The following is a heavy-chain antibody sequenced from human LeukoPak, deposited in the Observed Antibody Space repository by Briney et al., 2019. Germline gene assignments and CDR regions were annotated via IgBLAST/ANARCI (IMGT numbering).Heavy chain of an antibody. CDR3: ARAGYCGDGGCRGGSAFDV. V-gene: IGHV1-18*01. D-gene: IGHD2-15*01. CDR1: GYTFTSYG. CDR2: ISAYNGNT. J-gene: IGHJ3*01. Sequence: GASVKVSCKASGYTFTSYGISWVRQAPGQGLEWMGWISAYNGNTNYAQKLQGRVTMTTDTSTSTAYMELRSLTDDDTAVYYCARAGYCGDGGCRGGSAFDVWGQGTVVTVSS.